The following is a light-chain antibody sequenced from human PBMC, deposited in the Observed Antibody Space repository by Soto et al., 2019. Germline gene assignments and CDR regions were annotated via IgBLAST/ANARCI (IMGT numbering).Light chain of an antibody. Sequence: QSALTQPASVSGSPGQSITISCTGTSSDVGSYNLVSWYQQHPGKAPKLMIYEGSKRPSGVSNRFSGSKSGNTASLTISGFQAEDEADYYCCSYAGSSTSLYVFGTGTKVTVL. CDR2: EGS. J-gene: IGLJ1*01. CDR3: CSYAGSSTSLYV. CDR1: SSDVGSYNL. V-gene: IGLV2-23*01.